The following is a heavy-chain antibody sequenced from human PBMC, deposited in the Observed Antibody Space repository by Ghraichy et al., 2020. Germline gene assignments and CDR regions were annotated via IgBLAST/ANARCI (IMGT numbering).Heavy chain of an antibody. V-gene: IGHV4-39*01. CDR2: ISYSGAT. CDR3: ASAVFTHFEWYYFDY. CDR1: GGSISGSTHY. J-gene: IGHJ4*02. D-gene: IGHD3-9*01. Sequence: SETLSLTCNVSGGSISGSTHYWGWIRQPPGKGLEWIATISYSGATYFSPSLRSRVTISVDTSENQFSLRLSSVTAADTAVYYCASAVFTHFEWYYFDYWGRGTLVTVSS.